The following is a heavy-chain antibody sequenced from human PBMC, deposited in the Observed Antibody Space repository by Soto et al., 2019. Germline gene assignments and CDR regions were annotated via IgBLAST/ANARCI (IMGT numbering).Heavy chain of an antibody. CDR2: ISGSGGST. D-gene: IGHD3-3*01. Sequence: GGSLRLSCAASGFTFSSYAMSWVRQAPGKGLEWVSAISGSGGSTYYADSVKGRFTISRDNSKNTLYLQMNSLRAEDTAVYYCAKDFGRPFFGVVPPGYYGMDVWGQGTTVTVSS. J-gene: IGHJ6*02. CDR3: AKDFGRPFFGVVPPGYYGMDV. V-gene: IGHV3-23*01. CDR1: GFTFSSYA.